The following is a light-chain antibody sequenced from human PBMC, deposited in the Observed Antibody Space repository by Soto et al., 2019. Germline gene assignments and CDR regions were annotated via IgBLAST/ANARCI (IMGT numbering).Light chain of an antibody. CDR2: GAS. CDR3: QQYGSSPRT. J-gene: IGKJ5*01. Sequence: EIALTQFPGPPSLSPVERANLYCNHSQSVTSSSLAWYQQKVGRAPRVLIYGASNRATGIPDRFSGSGSGTDFTLTITRLEPEDFAVYYCQQYGSSPRTFGQGTRLEI. V-gene: IGKV3-20*01. CDR1: QSVTSSS.